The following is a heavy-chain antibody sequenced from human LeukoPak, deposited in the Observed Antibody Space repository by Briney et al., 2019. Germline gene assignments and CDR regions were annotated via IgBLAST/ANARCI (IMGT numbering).Heavy chain of an antibody. CDR2: ISWNSGSI. J-gene: IGHJ6*02. CDR3: AKDQTGPVDV. Sequence: GGSLRLSSAASGFTFDDYAMHWVRQAPGKGLEWVSGISWNSGSIGYADSVKGRFTISRDNAKNSLYLQMNSLRAEDTALYYCAKDQTGPVDVWGQGTTVTVSS. D-gene: IGHD1-1*01. CDR1: GFTFDDYA. V-gene: IGHV3-9*01.